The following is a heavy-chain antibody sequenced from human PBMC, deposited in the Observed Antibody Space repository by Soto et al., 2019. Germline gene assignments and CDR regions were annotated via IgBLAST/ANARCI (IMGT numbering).Heavy chain of an antibody. D-gene: IGHD2-15*01. CDR3: AKDVGFYQLLFVFET. J-gene: IGHJ5*02. CDR2: IIPIFASS. Sequence: QVQLVQSGAEVKKPGSSVRVSCKASGGTFSNFGFSWLRQAPGQGLEWMGGIIPIFASSNYAQKFQGRLTITADESTSTAYMDLSSLRSEDTAVYFCAKDVGFYQLLFVFETWGQGTLVTVSS. V-gene: IGHV1-69*01. CDR1: GGTFSNFG.